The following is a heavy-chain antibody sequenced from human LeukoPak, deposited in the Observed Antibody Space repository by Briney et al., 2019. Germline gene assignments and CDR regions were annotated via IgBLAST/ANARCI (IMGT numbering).Heavy chain of an antibody. J-gene: IGHJ3*02. CDR1: GGSFSGYY. Sequence: SETLSLTCAVYGGSFSGYYWSWIRQPPGKGLEWIGEINHSGSTNYNPSLKSRVTISVDTSKSQFSLKLSSVTAADTAVYYCARVDAGVNMVRGVNDAFDIWGQGTMVTVSS. V-gene: IGHV4-34*01. CDR2: INHSGST. CDR3: ARVDAGVNMVRGVNDAFDI. D-gene: IGHD3-10*01.